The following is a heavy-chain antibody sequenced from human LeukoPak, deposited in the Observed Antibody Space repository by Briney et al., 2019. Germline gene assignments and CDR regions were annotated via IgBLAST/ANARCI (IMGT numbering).Heavy chain of an antibody. Sequence: PSETLSLTCTVSVGSISSYYWSWIRQPPGKGVEWIGYIYYSGSTNYNPPLKSRVTISVETSKNQFSLKLSSVTAADTAVYYCARHGDYDILTGYYRLYNWFDPWGQGTLVTVSS. CDR3: ARHGDYDILTGYYRLYNWFDP. CDR1: VGSISSYY. V-gene: IGHV4-59*08. D-gene: IGHD3-9*01. J-gene: IGHJ5*02. CDR2: IYYSGST.